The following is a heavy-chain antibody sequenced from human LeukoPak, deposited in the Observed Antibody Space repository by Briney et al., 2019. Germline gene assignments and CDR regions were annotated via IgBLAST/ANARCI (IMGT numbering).Heavy chain of an antibody. Sequence: SETLSLTCTVSGGSISSSSYYWGWIRQPPGKGLEWIGSIYYSGSTYYNPSLKSRVTISVDTSKNQFSLKLSSVTAADTAVYYCARTLRYRYYGMDVWGQGTTVTVSS. CDR1: GGSISSSSYY. CDR2: IYYSGST. J-gene: IGHJ6*02. CDR3: ARTLRYRYYGMDV. D-gene: IGHD3-9*01. V-gene: IGHV4-39*07.